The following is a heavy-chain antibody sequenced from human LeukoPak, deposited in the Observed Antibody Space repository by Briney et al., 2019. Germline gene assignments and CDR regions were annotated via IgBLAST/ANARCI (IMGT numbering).Heavy chain of an antibody. J-gene: IGHJ4*02. CDR3: AREMAIVVVPAAILNQ. Sequence: ASVKVSCKASGYTFTGYYMHWVRQAPGQGLEWMGWINPNSRGTNYAQKFQGRVTMTRDTSISTAYIELSRLRSDDAAVYYCAREMAIVVVPAAILNQWGQGTLVTVSS. V-gene: IGHV1-2*02. CDR2: INPNSRGT. CDR1: GYTFTGYY. D-gene: IGHD2-2*03.